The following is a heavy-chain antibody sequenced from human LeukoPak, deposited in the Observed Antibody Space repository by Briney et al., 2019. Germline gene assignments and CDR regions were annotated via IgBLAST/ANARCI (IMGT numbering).Heavy chain of an antibody. CDR3: ARHAIVGATFNWFDP. D-gene: IGHD1-26*01. Sequence: SETLPPTCTAPGGSMSSYYWGWIRQPPGKGLEWIGCIYYGGSTNYNPSLKSRVIISVDMSKNQFSLKLSSVTAADTAVYYCARHAIVGATFNWFDPWGQGTLVTVSS. V-gene: IGHV4-59*08. CDR2: IYYGGST. CDR1: GGSMSSYY. J-gene: IGHJ5*02.